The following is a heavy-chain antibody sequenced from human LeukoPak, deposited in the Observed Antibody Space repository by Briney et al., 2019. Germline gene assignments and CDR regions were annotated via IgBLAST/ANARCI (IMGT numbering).Heavy chain of an antibody. Sequence: PGGSLTLSCAASGFTFSGSAMHWVRQASGKGLEWVGRIRSKANSYATAYAASVKGRFTISRYDSKNTAYLQMNSLKTEDTAVYYCTVHGGNRAHDYWGQGTLVTVSS. D-gene: IGHD4-23*01. CDR3: TVHGGNRAHDY. CDR1: GFTFSGSA. J-gene: IGHJ4*02. V-gene: IGHV3-73*01. CDR2: IRSKANSYAT.